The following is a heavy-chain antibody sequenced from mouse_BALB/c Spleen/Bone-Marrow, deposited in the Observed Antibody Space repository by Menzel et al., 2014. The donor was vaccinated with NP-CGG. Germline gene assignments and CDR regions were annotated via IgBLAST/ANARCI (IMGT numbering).Heavy chain of an antibody. Sequence: VQLQQSGTELVRPGTSVKISCKASGYAFTNYWLGWVKQRPGHGLEWIGDIYPGSGNTYYSEKFKGKATLTADKSSSTAYMQLSGLTSEDSAVYFCTRRRSLDYWGQGTTLTVSS. CDR2: IYPGSGNT. CDR1: GYAFTNYW. CDR3: TRRRSLDY. V-gene: IGHV1-63*01. J-gene: IGHJ2*01.